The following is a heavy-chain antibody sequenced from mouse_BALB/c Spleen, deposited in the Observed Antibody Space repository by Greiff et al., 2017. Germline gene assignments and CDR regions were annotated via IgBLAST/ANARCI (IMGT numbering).Heavy chain of an antibody. D-gene: IGHD2-2*01. CDR1: GFTFSSFG. CDR2: ISSGSSTI. CDR3: ARSGVTYYARDY. J-gene: IGHJ4*01. V-gene: IGHV5-17*02. Sequence: DVKVEESGGGLVQPGGSRKLSCAASGFTFSSFGMHWVRQAPEKGLEWVAYISSGSSTIYYAATVKGRCTISRDNPKNTLFLQRTRLRSEDTAMYDCARSGVTYYARDYWGQGTSVTVAA.